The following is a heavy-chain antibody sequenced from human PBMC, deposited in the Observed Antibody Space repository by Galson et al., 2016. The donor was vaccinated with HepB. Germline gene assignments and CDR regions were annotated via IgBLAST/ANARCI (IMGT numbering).Heavy chain of an antibody. Sequence: QSGAEVKKPGESLKISCRGFGFQFSKYWIGWVRQMPGTGLEWMGIIYPGDSDTRYNPSFQGQVTISADKSTDTAYLQWSSLKSSDTAMYYRERLRVEGMRADYFQYWGQGTLAIVSS. CDR2: IYPGDSDT. CDR3: ERLRVEGMRADYFQY. V-gene: IGHV5-51*01. CDR1: GFQFSKYW. J-gene: IGHJ4*02.